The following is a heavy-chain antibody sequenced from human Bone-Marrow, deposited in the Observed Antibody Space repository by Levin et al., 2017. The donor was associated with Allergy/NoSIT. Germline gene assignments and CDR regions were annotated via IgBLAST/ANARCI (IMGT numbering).Heavy chain of an antibody. CDR1: EFTFSTYA. Sequence: GGSLRLSCAASEFTFSTYAMHWVRQAPGKGLEWVAVISSDGSKEHYADSVKGRFTISRDNSKNTLYLQMNSLRREDTAMYYCAREKVTMMVEMIESSVDFWGQGTLVSGSS. CDR2: ISSDGSKE. CDR3: AREKVTMMVEMIESSVDF. J-gene: IGHJ4*02. V-gene: IGHV3-30-3*01. D-gene: IGHD3-22*01.